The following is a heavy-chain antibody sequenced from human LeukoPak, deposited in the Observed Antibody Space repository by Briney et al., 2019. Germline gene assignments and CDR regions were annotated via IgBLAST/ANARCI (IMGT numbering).Heavy chain of an antibody. Sequence: GGSLRLSCAASGFTFSSYAMHWVRQAPGKGLEWVAVISYDGSNKYYADSVKGRFTISRDNSKNTLYLQMNSLRAEDTAVYYCARAGTVTTNHDAFDIWGRGTMVTVSS. CDR2: ISYDGSNK. J-gene: IGHJ3*02. CDR3: ARAGTVTTNHDAFDI. CDR1: GFTFSSYA. D-gene: IGHD4-17*01. V-gene: IGHV3-30*04.